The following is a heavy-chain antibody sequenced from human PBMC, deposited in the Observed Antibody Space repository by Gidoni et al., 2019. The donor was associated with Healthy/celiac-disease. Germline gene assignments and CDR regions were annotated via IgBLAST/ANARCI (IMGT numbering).Heavy chain of an antibody. D-gene: IGHD2-2*01. J-gene: IGHJ6*02. Sequence: QVQLVQSRAAVTKPGSSVKVSCKASGGTFSSHTIRWVRPAPGQGLEWMGRNTPSLSRAHFAQNCQVNVTITADKSTRTAYMEFSSLGSEDTALYYCARHLPTPRCSSSSCYDYYYYGMDVWGQGTTVTVSS. V-gene: IGHV1-69*02. CDR1: GGTFSSHT. CDR2: NTPSLSRA. CDR3: ARHLPTPRCSSSSCYDYYYYGMDV.